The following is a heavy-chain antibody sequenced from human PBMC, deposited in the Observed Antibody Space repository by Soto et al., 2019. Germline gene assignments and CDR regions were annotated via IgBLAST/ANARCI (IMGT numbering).Heavy chain of an antibody. J-gene: IGHJ4*02. Sequence: EVQLVESGGGLVQPGGSLRLSCAASGFPFSSYWMSWVRQAPGKGLQWVANINRDGSERYYVDSLKGRFTISRDNAENSLYLQMNSLRDEDRAVYYCTRAPDSSGSYYYFDYWGQGTLVTVSS. CDR2: INRDGSER. D-gene: IGHD3-22*01. CDR1: GFPFSSYW. CDR3: TRAPDSSGSYYYFDY. V-gene: IGHV3-7*03.